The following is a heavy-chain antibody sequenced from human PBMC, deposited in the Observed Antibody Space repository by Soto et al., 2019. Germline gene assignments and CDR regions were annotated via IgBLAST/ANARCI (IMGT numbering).Heavy chain of an antibody. D-gene: IGHD2-2*02. CDR3: ASAGYCSSTSCYKGSWFAP. Sequence: PSETLSLTCAVYGGSFSGYYWSWIRQPPGKGLEWIGEINHSGSTNYNPSLKSRVTISVDTSKNQFSLKLSSVTAADTAVYSCASAGYCSSTSCYKGSWFAPWGQGTLVTVS. CDR2: INHSGST. V-gene: IGHV4-34*01. J-gene: IGHJ5*02. CDR1: GGSFSGYY.